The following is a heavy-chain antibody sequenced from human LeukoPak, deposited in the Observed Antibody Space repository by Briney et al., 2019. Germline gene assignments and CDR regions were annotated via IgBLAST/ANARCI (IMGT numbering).Heavy chain of an antibody. Sequence: PSQTLSLTCTVSGGSISSGDYYWGWIRQPPGKGLEWIGTIYHTGTTYYNPSLKSRVAMSVDTSRNQFSLKLNSVTAADTAVHYCARASVRGVISGFYFFDFWGLGTLVTVSS. CDR1: GGSISSGDYY. CDR3: ARASVRGVISGFYFFDF. D-gene: IGHD3-10*01. J-gene: IGHJ4*02. V-gene: IGHV4-39*07. CDR2: IYHTGTT.